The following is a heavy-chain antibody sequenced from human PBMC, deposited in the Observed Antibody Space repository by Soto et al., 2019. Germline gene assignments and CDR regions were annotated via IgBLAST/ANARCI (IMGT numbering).Heavy chain of an antibody. CDR1: GYSFTSYW. Sequence: GESLKISCKGSGYSFTSYWIGWVRQMPGKGLGWMGIIYPGDSDTRYSPSFQGQVTISADKSISTAYLQMNSLESEDTAVYYCSRDDSDWFFNWGRGTLVTVSS. V-gene: IGHV5-51*01. J-gene: IGHJ4*02. CDR2: IYPGDSDT. D-gene: IGHD3-9*01. CDR3: SRDDSDWFFN.